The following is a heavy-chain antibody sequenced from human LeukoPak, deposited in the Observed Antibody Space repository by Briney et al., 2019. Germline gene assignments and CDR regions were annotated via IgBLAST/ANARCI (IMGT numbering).Heavy chain of an antibody. D-gene: IGHD5-18*01. J-gene: IGHJ4*02. CDR3: ARDLSGVTGYTYGRGIDY. V-gene: IGHV3-7*01. CDR1: GFTFSSYW. Sequence: GGSLRLPCAASGFTFSSYWMSWVRQAPGKGLEWVANIKQDGSEKYYVDSVKGRFTISRDNAKNSLYLQMNSLRAEDTAVYYCARDLSGVTGYTYGRGIDYWGQGTLVTVPS. CDR2: IKQDGSEK.